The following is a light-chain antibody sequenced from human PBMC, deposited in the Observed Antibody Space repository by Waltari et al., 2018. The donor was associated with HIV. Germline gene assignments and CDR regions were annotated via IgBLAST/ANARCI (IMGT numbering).Light chain of an antibody. CDR1: QRVRSN. J-gene: IGKJ3*01. Sequence: EIVMTQSPATLSVSPGERVPLSCTASQRVRSNLAWYQQKPGQAPRLLLYLTSTRDIGIPARFSGGGSGTEFTLTISSLQSEDVAVYYCQQYKNWPFTFGPGTKLDVK. V-gene: IGKV3-15*01. CDR3: QQYKNWPFT. CDR2: LTS.